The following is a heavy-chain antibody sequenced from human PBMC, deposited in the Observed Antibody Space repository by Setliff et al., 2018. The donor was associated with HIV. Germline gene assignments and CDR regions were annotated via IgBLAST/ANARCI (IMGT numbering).Heavy chain of an antibody. V-gene: IGHV3-30*02. CDR1: GFTFSTYG. Sequence: PGGSLRLSCAVSGFTFSTYGMHWVRQAPGKGLEWVTFIEHDGSKKFYADSVKGRFTISRDNSKNTLYLQMNSLRAEDTAIYYCARARNILTGLLRSSPFDPWGQGTLVTVSS. J-gene: IGHJ5*02. CDR2: IEHDGSKK. D-gene: IGHD3-9*01. CDR3: ARARNILTGLLRSSPFDP.